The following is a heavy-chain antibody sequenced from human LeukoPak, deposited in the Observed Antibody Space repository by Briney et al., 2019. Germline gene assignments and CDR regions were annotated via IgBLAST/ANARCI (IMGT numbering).Heavy chain of an antibody. J-gene: IGHJ4*02. CDR1: GFTFSTYS. V-gene: IGHV3-48*01. D-gene: IGHD6-19*01. CDR2: ISSSSTV. Sequence: GGSLRFSCAASGFTFSTYSMNWVRQAPGKGLEWVSYISSSSTVFYADSVKGRFTISRDNAKNSLYLQMNSLRADDTAVYYCARDLRSSGWYYFDYWGQGTLVTVSS. CDR3: ARDLRSSGWYYFDY.